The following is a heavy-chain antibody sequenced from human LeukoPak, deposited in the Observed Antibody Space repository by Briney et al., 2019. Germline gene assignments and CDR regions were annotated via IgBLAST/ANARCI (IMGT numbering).Heavy chain of an antibody. J-gene: IGHJ5*02. D-gene: IGHD1-26*01. CDR3: ATSGSYSWGSWFDP. CDR2: INTNTGNP. CDR1: GYTFTSYA. V-gene: IGHV7-4-1*02. Sequence: ASVKVSCKASGYTFTSYAMNWVRQAPGQGLEWRGWINTNTGNPTYAQGFTGRFVFSLDTSVSTAYLQISSLKAEDTAVYYCATSGSYSWGSWFDPWGQGTLVTVSS.